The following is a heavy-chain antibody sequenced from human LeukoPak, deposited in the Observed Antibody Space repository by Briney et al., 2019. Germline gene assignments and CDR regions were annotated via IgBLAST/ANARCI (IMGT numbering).Heavy chain of an antibody. V-gene: IGHV3-9*01. Sequence: GRSLRLSCAAPGFTIDGYAMHWVRLTPGKGLEWVSGISWNSGNIGYADSVKGRFTISRDNAKNSLYLQMNSLRAEDTALYYCARGDYYDSSGYLMGSNYYYYYMDVWGKGTTVTVSS. CDR3: ARGDYYDSSGYLMGSNYYYYYMDV. CDR2: ISWNSGNI. D-gene: IGHD3-22*01. CDR1: GFTIDGYA. J-gene: IGHJ6*03.